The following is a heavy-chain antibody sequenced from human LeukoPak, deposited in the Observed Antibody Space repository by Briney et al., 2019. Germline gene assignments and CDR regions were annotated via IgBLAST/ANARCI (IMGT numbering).Heavy chain of an antibody. CDR3: TTGPLRIAARLVVDS. CDR2: SSNKANSHTT. J-gene: IGHJ4*02. V-gene: IGHV3-72*01. D-gene: IGHD6-6*01. CDR1: GLIFSDQF. Sequence: GGSLRLSCTGSGLIFSDQFLDWVRQAPGKGLEWIGRSSNKANSHTTEYAASVRDRFTILREDSKNSLYLQMNSLKTEDTALYYCTTGPLRIAARLVVDSWGQGTLVTVSS.